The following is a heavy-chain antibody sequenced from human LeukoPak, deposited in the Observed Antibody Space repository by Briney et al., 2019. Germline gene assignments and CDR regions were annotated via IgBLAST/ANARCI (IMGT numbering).Heavy chain of an antibody. Sequence: GGSLRLSCAASGFTFSSYSMNWVRQAPGKGLEWVSSISSSSSYIYYADSVKGRFTISRDNAKNSLYLQMNSLRAEDTAVYYCARDGIAVAGGPDYWGQGTLVTVSS. CDR3: ARDGIAVAGGPDY. CDR1: GFTFSSYS. J-gene: IGHJ4*02. D-gene: IGHD6-19*01. CDR2: ISSSSSYI. V-gene: IGHV3-21*01.